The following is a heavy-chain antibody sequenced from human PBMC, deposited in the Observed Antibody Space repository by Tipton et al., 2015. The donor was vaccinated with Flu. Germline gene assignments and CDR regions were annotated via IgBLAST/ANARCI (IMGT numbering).Heavy chain of an antibody. CDR3: ARRDYGNYVSDPKSWFDP. CDR1: GGSISSGSYY. J-gene: IGHJ5*02. Sequence: TLSLTCTVSGGSISSGSYYWRWLRQPAGKGLEWIGRIYTSGSTNYNPSLKSQVTISVDTSKNQFSLNMRSVTAADMAVYYCARRDYGNYVSDPKSWFDPWGQGTLVAVSS. CDR2: IYTSGST. D-gene: IGHD4-11*01. V-gene: IGHV4-61*02.